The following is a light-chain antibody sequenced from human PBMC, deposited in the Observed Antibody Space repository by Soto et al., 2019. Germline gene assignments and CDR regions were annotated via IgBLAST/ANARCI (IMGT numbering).Light chain of an antibody. CDR3: QQYGSSPGT. CDR2: VAS. CDR1: QSVSSNY. V-gene: IGKV3-20*01. Sequence: EMVLTQSPGTLSLSPGERATLSCRASQSVSSNYLGWFQQKPGQAPRLLIFVASYRDTGIPDRFSGSGSGTDFTLTISRLEPEDVAMYYCQQYGSSPGTFGQGTKVEVK. J-gene: IGKJ1*01.